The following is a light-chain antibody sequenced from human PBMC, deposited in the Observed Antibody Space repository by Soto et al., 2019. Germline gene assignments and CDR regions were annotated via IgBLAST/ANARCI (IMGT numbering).Light chain of an antibody. CDR2: DAS. CDR3: QQYDSYSSGP. V-gene: IGKV1-5*01. J-gene: IGKJ1*01. CDR1: QTINSW. Sequence: DIQMTQSPSTLSASLGDRVTITCRASQTINSWLAWYQQKPGKATKVLIFDASSLKNGVPSRFSGSGSGTEFTLTISNLQPDDFATYYCQQYDSYSSGPFGQGTKVDIK.